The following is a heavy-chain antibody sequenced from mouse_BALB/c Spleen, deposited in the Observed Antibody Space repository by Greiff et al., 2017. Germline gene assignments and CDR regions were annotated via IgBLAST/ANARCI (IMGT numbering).Heavy chain of an antibody. V-gene: IGHV3-2*02. CDR1: GYSITSDYA. D-gene: IGHD4-1*01. CDR2: ISYSGST. J-gene: IGHJ3*01. CDR3: ASLNWVPAWFAY. Sequence: EVKLLESGPGLVKPSQSLSLTCTVTGYSITSDYAWNWIRQFPGNNLEWMGYISYSGSTSYNPSLKSRISITRDTSKNQFFLQLNSVTTEDTATYYCASLNWVPAWFAYWGQGTLVTVSA.